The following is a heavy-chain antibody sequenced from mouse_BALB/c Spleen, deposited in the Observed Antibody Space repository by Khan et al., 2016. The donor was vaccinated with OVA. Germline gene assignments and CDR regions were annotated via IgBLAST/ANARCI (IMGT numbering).Heavy chain of an antibody. CDR1: GYTFTDYY. Sequence: QVQLKQSGAELARPGASVKLSCKASGYTFTDYYINWVKQRTGQGLEWIGEIYPGSGNTYYNEKFKDKATLTADKSSTTAYMQLSSLTSEDSAVYFCARRNYFGYTFAYWGQGTLGTVSA. CDR2: IYPGSGNT. J-gene: IGHJ3*01. D-gene: IGHD1-2*01. V-gene: IGHV1-77*01. CDR3: ARRNYFGYTFAY.